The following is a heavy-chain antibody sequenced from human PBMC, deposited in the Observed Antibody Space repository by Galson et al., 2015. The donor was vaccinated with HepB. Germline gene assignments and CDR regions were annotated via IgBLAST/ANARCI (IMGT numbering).Heavy chain of an antibody. V-gene: IGHV5-10-1*01. CDR3: ARLVVVPAAIPDAFDI. D-gene: IGHD2-2*01. CDR1: GYSFTSYW. CDR2: IDPSDSYT. Sequence: QSGAEVKKPGESLRISCKGSGYSFTSYWISWVRQMPGKGLEWMGRIDPSDSYTNYSPSFQGHVTISADKSISTAYLQWSSLKASDTAMYYCARLVVVPAAIPDAFDIWGQGTVVTVSS. J-gene: IGHJ3*02.